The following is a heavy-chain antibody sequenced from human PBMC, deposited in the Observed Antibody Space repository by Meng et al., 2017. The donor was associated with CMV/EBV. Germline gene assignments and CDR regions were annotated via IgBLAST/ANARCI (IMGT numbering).Heavy chain of an antibody. Sequence: SETLSPTCTVSAGSTSSYSWTWIRQPPGKGREWVGYIYYNGNTNDNPSLKSRVTISVDTSTNKFSLKMSYVTAADTAVYYCARGGTDYWSGYVWFDPWGQGTLVTVSS. J-gene: IGHJ5*02. D-gene: IGHD3-3*01. V-gene: IGHV4-59*01. CDR1: AGSTSSYS. CDR2: IYYNGNT. CDR3: ARGGTDYWSGYVWFDP.